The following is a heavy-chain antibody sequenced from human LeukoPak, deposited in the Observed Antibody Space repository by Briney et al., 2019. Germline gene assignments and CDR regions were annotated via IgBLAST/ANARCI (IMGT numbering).Heavy chain of an antibody. V-gene: IGHV3-11*04. CDR1: GFTFTDYY. D-gene: IGHD6-6*01. Sequence: PGGSLRLACAASGFTFTDYYLSWIRQAPGKGLEWIAYSSSTGSLMYYAHSVKGRFTISRDNAQNLVYLQMNSLGAEDTAVYYCGGEPYGTSSDRLDYWGQGTLVTVSS. CDR2: SSSTGSLM. CDR3: GGEPYGTSSDRLDY. J-gene: IGHJ4*02.